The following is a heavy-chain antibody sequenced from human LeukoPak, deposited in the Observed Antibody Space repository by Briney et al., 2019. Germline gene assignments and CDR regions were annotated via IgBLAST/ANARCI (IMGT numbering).Heavy chain of an antibody. V-gene: IGHV1-8*01. D-gene: IGHD3-10*01. CDR1: GYTFTSYD. J-gene: IGHJ4*02. CDR2: MNPNSGNT. CDR3: ARDLWFGEFRDY. Sequence: ASVTVSCKASGYTFTSYDINWVRQATGQGLEWMGWMNPNSGNTGYAQKFQGRVTMTRNTSISTAYMELSSLRSEDTAVYYCARDLWFGEFRDYWGQGTLVTVSS.